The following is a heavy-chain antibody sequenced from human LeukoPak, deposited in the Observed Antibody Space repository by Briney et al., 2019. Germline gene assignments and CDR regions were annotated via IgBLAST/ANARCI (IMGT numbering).Heavy chain of an antibody. D-gene: IGHD5-24*01. Sequence: GGSLRLSCAASGFTFSSYGMSWVRQAPGKGLEWVSAISGGGGSTYYADSVKGRFTISRDNSKNTLYLQMNSLRAEDTAVYYCANRPRRDGYNFDYWGQGTLVTVSS. CDR1: GFTFSSYG. CDR3: ANRPRRDGYNFDY. J-gene: IGHJ4*02. CDR2: ISGGGGST. V-gene: IGHV3-23*01.